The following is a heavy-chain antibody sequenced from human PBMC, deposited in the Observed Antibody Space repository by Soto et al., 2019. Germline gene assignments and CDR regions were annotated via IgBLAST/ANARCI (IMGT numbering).Heavy chain of an antibody. Sequence: GGSLTLSYAASGFTFSSYAMSWVRQAPGKGLEWVSAISGSGGSTYYADSVKGRFTISRDNSKNTLYLQMNSLRAEDTAVYYCAKGGVQLWRDYYYYYGMDVWGQGTTVTVSS. J-gene: IGHJ6*02. CDR3: AKGGVQLWRDYYYYYGMDV. V-gene: IGHV3-23*01. CDR2: ISGSGGST. CDR1: GFTFSSYA. D-gene: IGHD5-18*01.